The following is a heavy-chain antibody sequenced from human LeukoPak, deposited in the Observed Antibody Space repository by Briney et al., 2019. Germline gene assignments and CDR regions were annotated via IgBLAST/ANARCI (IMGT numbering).Heavy chain of an antibody. V-gene: IGHV4-59*01. CDR1: GGSISRYD. CDR3: ARGYYDILTGYYQGIDY. D-gene: IGHD3-9*01. J-gene: IGHJ4*02. CDR2: IYYSGRT. Sequence: SETLSLTCTVSGGSISRYDRNWVRQPPGKGLEWHGYIYYSGRTNHNPSLKIRVTISVDTSNTHFSLKLSSVTAADTAVYYCARGYYDILTGYYQGIDYWGQGTLVTVSS.